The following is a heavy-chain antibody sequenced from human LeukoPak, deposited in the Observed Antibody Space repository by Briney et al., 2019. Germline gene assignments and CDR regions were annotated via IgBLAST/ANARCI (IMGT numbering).Heavy chain of an antibody. CDR3: ARDSEGYTYGPYNWFDP. D-gene: IGHD5-18*01. V-gene: IGHV1-46*01. CDR1: GYTFTSYY. CDR2: INPSGGST. J-gene: IGHJ5*02. Sequence: ASVKVSCKASGYTFTSYYMHWVRQAPGQGPEWMGIINPSGGSTNYAQKFQGRVTMTRDTSTSTVYMELSSLKSEDTAVYYCARDSEGYTYGPYNWFDPWGQGTLVTVSS.